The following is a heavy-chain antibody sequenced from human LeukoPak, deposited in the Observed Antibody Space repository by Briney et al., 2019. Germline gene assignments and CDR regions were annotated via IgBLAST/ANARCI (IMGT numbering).Heavy chain of an antibody. CDR1: GGSISSSSYY. D-gene: IGHD3-22*01. J-gene: IGHJ3*02. V-gene: IGHV4-39*07. Sequence: SETLSLTCTVSGGSISSSSYYWGWIRQPPGKGLEWIGSNYYSGSTYYNPSLKSRVTIAVGTSKNQYSLKLSSVTAADTAVYYCARETYSYDSSDEGGAFDIWGQGTMVTVSS. CDR3: ARETYSYDSSDEGGAFDI. CDR2: NYYSGST.